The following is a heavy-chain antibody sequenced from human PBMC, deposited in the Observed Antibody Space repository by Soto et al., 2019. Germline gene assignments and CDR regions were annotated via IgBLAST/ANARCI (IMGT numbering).Heavy chain of an antibody. Sequence: VGSLRLSCAASGFTFSSYGMHWVRQAPGKGLEWVAVIWYDGSNKYYADSVKGRFTISRDNSKNTLYLQMNSLRAEDTAVYYCASFGSLAGQYYYYGMDVWGQGTTVTVSS. V-gene: IGHV3-33*01. D-gene: IGHD6-19*01. CDR2: IWYDGSNK. CDR3: ASFGSLAGQYYYYGMDV. CDR1: GFTFSSYG. J-gene: IGHJ6*02.